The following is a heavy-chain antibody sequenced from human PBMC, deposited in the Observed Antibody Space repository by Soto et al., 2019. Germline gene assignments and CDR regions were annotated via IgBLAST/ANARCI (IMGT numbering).Heavy chain of an antibody. V-gene: IGHV3-48*01. D-gene: IGHD6-19*01. CDR3: ARERGSGWTFDY. Sequence: EVQLVESGGDLVQPGGSLRLSCAASGFTFSTYSMNWVRQAPGKGLEWVSSISSSTIYYADSVKGRFTISRDNVQISLYLQMHSLRAEDTAVYYCARERGSGWTFDYWGQGTLVTVSS. CDR2: ISSSTI. J-gene: IGHJ4*02. CDR1: GFTFSTYS.